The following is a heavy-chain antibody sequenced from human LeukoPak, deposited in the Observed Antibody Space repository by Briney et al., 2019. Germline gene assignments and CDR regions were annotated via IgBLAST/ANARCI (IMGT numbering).Heavy chain of an antibody. D-gene: IGHD3-16*02. CDR3: TKTSYDYVWGSYRPIYYFDY. CDR2: IKSKTDGGTT. CDR1: GFTFSNAW. Sequence: GGSLRLSCAASGFTFSNAWMSWVRQAPGKGLEWVGRIKSKTDGGTTDYAAPVKGRFTISRDDSKSTLYLQMNSLKTEDTAVYYCTKTSYDYVWGSYRPIYYFDYWGQGTLVTVSS. J-gene: IGHJ4*02. V-gene: IGHV3-15*01.